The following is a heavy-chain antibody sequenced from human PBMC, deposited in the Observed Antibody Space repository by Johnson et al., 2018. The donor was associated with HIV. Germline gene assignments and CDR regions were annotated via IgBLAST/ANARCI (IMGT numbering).Heavy chain of an antibody. CDR2: IKQDGSEK. CDR1: GFTFSSYW. D-gene: IGHD3-22*01. CDR3: ARETHYYESSGYYVDAFDI. V-gene: IGHV3-7*01. Sequence: VQVVESGGGLVQPGGSLRLSCAASGFTFSSYWMSWVRQAPGKGLEWVANIKQDGSEKYYVDSVKGRFTISRDNAKNSLYLQMNSLRAEDTAVYYCARETHYYESSGYYVDAFDIWGQGTMVTVSS. J-gene: IGHJ3*02.